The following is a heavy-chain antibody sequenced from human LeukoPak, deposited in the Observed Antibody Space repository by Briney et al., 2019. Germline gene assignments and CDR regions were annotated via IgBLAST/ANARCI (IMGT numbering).Heavy chain of an antibody. CDR2: ISPTGSTT. D-gene: IGHD6-6*01. CDR3: ARGPNSNWSGLDF. J-gene: IGHJ4*02. CDR1: GFSFSGHW. V-gene: IGHV3-74*01. Sequence: GGSLRLSCTASGFSFSGHWMHWARQLPGKGLVWVSRISPTGSTTGYADSVKGRFTVSRDNAKNTLYLQVNNLRAEDTAVYYCARGPNSNWSGLDFWGQGTLLTVSS.